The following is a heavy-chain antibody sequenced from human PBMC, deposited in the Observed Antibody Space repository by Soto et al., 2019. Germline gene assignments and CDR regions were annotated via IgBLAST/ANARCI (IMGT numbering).Heavy chain of an antibody. CDR2: ISSSGSTT. Sequence: EVQLVESGGGLVQPGGSLRLSCAASGFTFSSYSMNWVRQAPGKGLQWVSYISSSGSTTYYADSVRGRFTISRDNAKNSLYLQMNSLRDEDTAVYYCARPSKMYTSPSCGMDVWGQGTTVTVSS. D-gene: IGHD6-6*01. CDR1: GFTFSSYS. J-gene: IGHJ6*02. V-gene: IGHV3-48*02. CDR3: ARPSKMYTSPSCGMDV.